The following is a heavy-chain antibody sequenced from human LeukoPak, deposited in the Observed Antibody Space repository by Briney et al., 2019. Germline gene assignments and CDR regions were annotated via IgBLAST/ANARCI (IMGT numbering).Heavy chain of an antibody. Sequence: PGGSLRLSCAASGFTFSSYAMSWVRQAPGKGLEWVSAISGSGGSTYYADSVKGRFTISRDNSKNTLYLQMNSLRADDTAVYYCAKAKYYYDSSGYWGVVGHSYYFDYWGQGTLVTVSS. CDR2: ISGSGGST. CDR3: AKAKYYYDSSGYWGVVGHSYYFDY. CDR1: GFTFSSYA. D-gene: IGHD3-22*01. J-gene: IGHJ4*02. V-gene: IGHV3-23*01.